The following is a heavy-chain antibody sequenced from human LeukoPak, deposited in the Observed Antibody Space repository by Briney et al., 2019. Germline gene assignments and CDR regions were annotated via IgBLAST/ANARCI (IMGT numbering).Heavy chain of an antibody. Sequence: PGRSLRLSCTASGFTFGDYAMSWFRQAPGKGLVWVGFIRSKAYGGTTEYAASVKGRFTISRDDSKSIAYLQMNSLKTEDTAVYYCTRDLRSYYDSSGYFSHYWGQGTLVTVSS. CDR3: TRDLRSYYDSSGYFSHY. D-gene: IGHD3-22*01. V-gene: IGHV3-49*03. J-gene: IGHJ4*02. CDR2: IRSKAYGGTT. CDR1: GFTFGDYA.